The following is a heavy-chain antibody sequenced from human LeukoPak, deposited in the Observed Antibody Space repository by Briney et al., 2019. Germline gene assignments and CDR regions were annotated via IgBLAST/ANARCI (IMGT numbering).Heavy chain of an antibody. V-gene: IGHV3-33*06. CDR2: ILSDGSKE. CDR3: AKIYCASTICPFDY. J-gene: IGHJ4*02. Sequence: GGSLRLSCAASGFTFSSYGMHWVRQAPGKGLEWVAVILSDGSKEFYTDFVKGRFTISRDNYKNTVSLQMNTLRAEDTAVYYCAKIYCASTICPFDYWGQGTLVTVSS. CDR1: GFTFSSYG. D-gene: IGHD2-2*01.